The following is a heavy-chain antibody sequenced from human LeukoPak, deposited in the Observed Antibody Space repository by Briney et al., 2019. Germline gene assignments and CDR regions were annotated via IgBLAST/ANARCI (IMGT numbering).Heavy chain of an antibody. CDR3: ARASSSSRRFAY. J-gene: IGHJ4*02. D-gene: IGHD2-2*01. Sequence: GASVKASCQASGYTFTNYYMHWVRQSPGQGLEWMGIINPSGGSKTSYAQKFQGRVTMTRDTSTSTVDMELSSLTSEDTAMYYCARASSSSRRFAYWGEGTLVTVSS. V-gene: IGHV1-46*01. CDR2: INPSGGSKT. CDR1: GYTFTNYY.